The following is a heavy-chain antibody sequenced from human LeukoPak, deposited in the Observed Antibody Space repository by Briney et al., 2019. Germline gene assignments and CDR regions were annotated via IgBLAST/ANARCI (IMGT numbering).Heavy chain of an antibody. CDR2: ISASRGIT. V-gene: IGHV3-48*04. CDR1: GFNYSSYT. D-gene: IGHD5-18*01. CDR3: AREGDTAMAPHDHYYGMDV. Sequence: TGGSLRLSCAASGFNYSSYTMNWVRQAPGMGLEWLSYISASRGITYYADSVKGRFTISRDNAKNSLYLQMNSLRAEDTAVYYCAREGDTAMAPHDHYYGMDVWGQGTTVTVSS. J-gene: IGHJ6*02.